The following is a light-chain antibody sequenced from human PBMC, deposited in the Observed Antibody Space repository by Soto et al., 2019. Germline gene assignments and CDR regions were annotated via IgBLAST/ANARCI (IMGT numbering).Light chain of an antibody. Sequence: ASVSGSPGQSITISCTGTSSDIGSYDYVSWYQQHPGKAPNLIIYEVTDRPSGVSNRFSGSKSGNTASLTISGLQAEDEADYYCSSFTSTSTRLFGSGTKVTVL. V-gene: IGLV2-14*01. CDR1: SSDIGSYDY. CDR3: SSFTSTSTRL. CDR2: EVT. J-gene: IGLJ1*01.